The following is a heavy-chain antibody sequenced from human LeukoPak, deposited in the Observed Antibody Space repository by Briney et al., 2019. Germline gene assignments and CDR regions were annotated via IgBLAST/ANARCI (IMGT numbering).Heavy chain of an antibody. CDR2: LYYTGDT. Sequence: SETLSLTCTVSGGSISSRTYFWGWIRQPPGGTLEWIGSLYYTGDTYYNPSLSSRVAMSIDTSNNQFSLKLGSLTAADTAVYYCARDRGHYSSSWYTWFDPWGQGILVTVSS. CDR3: ARDRGHYSSSWYTWFDP. CDR1: GGSISSRTYF. D-gene: IGHD6-13*01. V-gene: IGHV4-39*07. J-gene: IGHJ5*02.